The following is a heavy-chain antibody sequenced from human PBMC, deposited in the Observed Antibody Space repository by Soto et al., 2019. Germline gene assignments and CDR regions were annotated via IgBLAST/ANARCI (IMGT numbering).Heavy chain of an antibody. CDR2: ISYDGSNK. V-gene: IGHV3-30-3*01. J-gene: IGHJ6*02. Sequence: GGSLRLSCAASGFTFSSYAMHWVRQAPGKGLEWVAVISYDGSNKYYADSVKGRFTISRDNSKNTLYLQMNSLRAEDTAVYYCARGCPKSSGGSCYSTYYYYGMDVWGQGTTVTVSS. D-gene: IGHD2-15*01. CDR1: GFTFSSYA. CDR3: ARGCPKSSGGSCYSTYYYYGMDV.